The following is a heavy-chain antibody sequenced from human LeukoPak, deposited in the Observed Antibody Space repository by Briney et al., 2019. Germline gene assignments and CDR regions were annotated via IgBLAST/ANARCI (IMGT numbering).Heavy chain of an antibody. CDR3: AREFARPQVVPAADDALDI. D-gene: IGHD2-2*01. Sequence: SETLSLTCTVSGGSISSGSYYWSWIRQPAGKGLEWIGRIYTSGSTNYNPSLKSRVTISVDTSKNQFSLKLSSVTAADTAVYYCAREFARPQVVPAADDALDIWGQGTMVTVSS. CDR2: IYTSGST. CDR1: GGSISSGSYY. V-gene: IGHV4-61*02. J-gene: IGHJ3*02.